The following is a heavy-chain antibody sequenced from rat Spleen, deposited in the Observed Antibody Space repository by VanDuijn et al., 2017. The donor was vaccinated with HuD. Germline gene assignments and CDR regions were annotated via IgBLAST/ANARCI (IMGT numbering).Heavy chain of an antibody. CDR1: GFTFSNYW. J-gene: IGHJ1*01. CDR3: ARDYSNYFPYWYFDF. D-gene: IGHD1-2*01. V-gene: IGHV5S13*01. Sequence: EVQLVETGGGLVQPGRSLKLSCVASGFTFSNYWMYWVRQAPKKGLEWVASISTGGGNTYYRDSVKGRFTISRDNAKNTQYLQMDSLRSEDTATYYCARDYSNYFPYWYFDFWGPGTMVTVSS. CDR2: ISTGGGNT.